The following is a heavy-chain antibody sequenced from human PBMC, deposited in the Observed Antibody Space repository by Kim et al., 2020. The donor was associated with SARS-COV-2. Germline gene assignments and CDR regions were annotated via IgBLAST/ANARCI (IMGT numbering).Heavy chain of an antibody. J-gene: IGHJ4*02. CDR1: GGTFGTYT. V-gene: IGHV1-69*13. Sequence: SVKVSCKASGGTFGTYTITWVRQAPGQGLEWMGGIIPIFGTPDYAQNFQGRVTISADESTSTAYMQLSSLRSEDTDVYYCAKKEIVGPLDCWDQGTLVTVSS. CDR3: AKKEIVGPLDC. D-gene: IGHD2-15*01. CDR2: IIPIFGTP.